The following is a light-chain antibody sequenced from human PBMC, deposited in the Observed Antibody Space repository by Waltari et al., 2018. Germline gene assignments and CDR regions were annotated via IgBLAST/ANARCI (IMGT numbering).Light chain of an antibody. Sequence: QSVLTQPPSASGTPGQRVTISCFGSSSNIGSNTVNWYQQVPGTAPKLLIYINNQRPSGVPDRFSGSKSGTSASRAISGLQSEDEADYSCAAWDDSLNAWVFGGGTKLTVL. CDR1: SSNIGSNT. V-gene: IGLV1-44*01. J-gene: IGLJ3*02. CDR2: INN. CDR3: AAWDDSLNAWV.